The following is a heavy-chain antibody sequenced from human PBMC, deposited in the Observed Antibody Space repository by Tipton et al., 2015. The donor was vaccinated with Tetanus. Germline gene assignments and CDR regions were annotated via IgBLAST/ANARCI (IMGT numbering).Heavy chain of an antibody. V-gene: IGHV4-39*01. Sequence: TLSLTCTVSGGPISSSSYYWGWIRQPPGKGLEWIGNIFYIGSAYYNPSLRSRVTISVDTSKNRFSLKLSSVTAADTALYYCARRVTMPSAPSRYFDYWGQGTLVTVSS. CDR2: IFYIGSA. CDR3: ARRVTMPSAPSRYFDY. D-gene: IGHD4/OR15-4a*01. CDR1: GGPISSSSYY. J-gene: IGHJ4*02.